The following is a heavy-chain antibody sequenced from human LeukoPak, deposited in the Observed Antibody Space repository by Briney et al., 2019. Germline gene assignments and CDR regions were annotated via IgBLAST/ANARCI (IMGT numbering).Heavy chain of an antibody. D-gene: IGHD1-26*01. CDR1: GGTFSSYA. J-gene: IGHJ6*03. CDR3: ASRGGNYVDYYYMDV. V-gene: IGHV1-69*05. Sequence: SVKVSCKASGGTFSSYAISWVRQAPGQGLECVGGIFPLFGTANYAQKFQGRVTITTDESTRTAYMELSSLRTEDTAVYDCASRGGNYVDYYYMDVWGKGTTVTVSS. CDR2: IFPLFGTA.